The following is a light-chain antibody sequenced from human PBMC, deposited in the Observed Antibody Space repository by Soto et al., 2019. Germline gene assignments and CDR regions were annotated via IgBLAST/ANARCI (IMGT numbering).Light chain of an antibody. CDR3: QQYRSWPRT. CDR1: QSVDIN. CDR2: GAS. J-gene: IGKJ1*01. Sequence: EIVLTQSPATLSVSPGERVTLSCRASQSVDINLAWYQQKPAQPPRLLIYGASTRATDMSGTFSGRGSGTEFTLTISSLRPEDFAVYYCQQYRSWPRTFGQGTKVEMK. V-gene: IGKV3-15*01.